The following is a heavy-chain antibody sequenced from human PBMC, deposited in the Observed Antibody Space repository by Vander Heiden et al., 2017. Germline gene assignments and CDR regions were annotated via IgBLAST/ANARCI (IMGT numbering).Heavy chain of an antibody. CDR3: ATCVGDYDGSGSLFDY. Sequence: QVQLVQSGAEVKKPGTSVKVSCKVSGDNLTELSMHWVRQAPGKGLEWMGGFDTEDGETIYAQKCLGRVTMTEDTSSDTADMQRSSIRSDETAVYYCATCVGDYDGSGSLFDYWGQGTLVTVSS. CDR2: FDTEDGET. CDR1: GDNLTELS. J-gene: IGHJ4*02. D-gene: IGHD3-10*01. V-gene: IGHV1-24*01.